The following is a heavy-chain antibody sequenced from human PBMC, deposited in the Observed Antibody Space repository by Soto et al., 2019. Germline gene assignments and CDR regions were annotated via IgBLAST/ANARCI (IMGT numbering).Heavy chain of an antibody. CDR1: GFTFSTYS. D-gene: IGHD3-22*01. V-gene: IGHV3-21*01. CDR2: ISSSSSYI. J-gene: IGHJ6*02. CDR3: ARYDSSGYYWPYYYYGMDV. Sequence: ALRLSCAASGFTFSTYSMNWVRQAPGKGLEWVSSISSSSSYIYYADSVKGRFTISRDNAKNSLYLQMNSLRAEDTAVYYCARYDSSGYYWPYYYYGMDVWGQGTTVTAP.